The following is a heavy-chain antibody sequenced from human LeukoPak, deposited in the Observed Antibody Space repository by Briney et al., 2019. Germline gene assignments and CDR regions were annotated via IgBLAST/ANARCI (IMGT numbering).Heavy chain of an antibody. CDR1: GFTFDDYG. V-gene: IGHV3-20*04. CDR3: ARALDSSSPPDY. J-gene: IGHJ4*02. D-gene: IGHD6-6*01. Sequence: PGGSLRLSCAASGFTFDDYGMSWVRQAPGKGLEWVSGINWNGGSTGYADSVKGRFTISRDNAKNSLYLQMNSLRAEDTALCYCARALDSSSPPDYWGQGTLVTVSS. CDR2: INWNGGST.